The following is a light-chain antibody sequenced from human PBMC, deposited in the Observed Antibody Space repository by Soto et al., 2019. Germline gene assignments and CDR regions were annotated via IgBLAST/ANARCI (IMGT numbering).Light chain of an antibody. Sequence: NFMLTQPHSVSESPGKTVTISCTRSSGSIASYNVQWYQQRPGSAPTTVIYEGNQRPSGVPDRFSGNIDSSSNSASLAISGLKTEDEADDYCQSYDDSNYVAFGGGTKLTVL. CDR1: SGSIASYN. CDR3: QSYDDSNYVA. CDR2: EGN. J-gene: IGLJ2*01. V-gene: IGLV6-57*04.